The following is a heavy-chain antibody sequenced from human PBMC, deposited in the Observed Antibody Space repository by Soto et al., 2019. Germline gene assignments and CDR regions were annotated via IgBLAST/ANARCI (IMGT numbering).Heavy chain of an antibody. J-gene: IGHJ4*01. CDR3: ASLPQGYYDRSGRLVDY. CDR1: GFTFSDYY. CDR2: ISAGGSDI. Sequence: QVQLVESGGGLVKPGGSLRLSCASSGFTFSDYYMSWIRQAPGKGLEWVAYISAGGSDIYYGDSVKGRFTVSRDNTKKSLYLQMINLRADDTAIYYCASLPQGYYDRSGRLVDYWGHGTLVTVSS. V-gene: IGHV3-11*01. D-gene: IGHD3-22*01.